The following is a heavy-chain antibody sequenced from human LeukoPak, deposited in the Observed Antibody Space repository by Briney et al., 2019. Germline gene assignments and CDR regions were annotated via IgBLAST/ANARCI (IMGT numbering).Heavy chain of an antibody. Sequence: GGSLRLSCAASGFTFSIHGMNWVRQAPGKGLEWASYIINSGGTVYYTDSVQGRFTISRDNARNSLFLQMNSLRDEDTAVYYCARVGRGVYGMDVWGQGTTVTVSS. CDR1: GFTFSIHG. J-gene: IGHJ6*02. CDR2: IINSGGTV. D-gene: IGHD3-10*01. V-gene: IGHV3-48*02. CDR3: ARVGRGVYGMDV.